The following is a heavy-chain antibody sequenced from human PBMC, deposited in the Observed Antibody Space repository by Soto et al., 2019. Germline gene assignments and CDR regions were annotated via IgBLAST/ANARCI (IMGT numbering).Heavy chain of an antibody. CDR3: AIAHVRAVTGFWFDP. V-gene: IGHV4-59*01. J-gene: IGHJ5*02. CDR2: IYYSGST. D-gene: IGHD6-19*01. Sequence: QVQPQESGPGLVKPSETLSLTCTVSDGSISSYYWCWIRQPPGKGLEWIGYIYYSGSTSYNPSLKSRVIISVDTSKNQVSLKLSSVTAADTAVYYCAIAHVRAVTGFWFDPWGHGTLVTVSS. CDR1: DGSISSYY.